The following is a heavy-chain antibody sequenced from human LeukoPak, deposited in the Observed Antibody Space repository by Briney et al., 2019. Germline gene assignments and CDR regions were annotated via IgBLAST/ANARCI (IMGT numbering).Heavy chain of an antibody. D-gene: IGHD4-11*01. CDR2: ISYDGSNK. CDR1: GFTFSSYG. Sequence: GRSLRLSCAASGFTFSSYGMHWVRQAPGKGLEWVAVISYDGSNKYYADSVKGRFTISRDNSKNTLYLQMNSLRAEDTAVYYCAREAPTTFWVNYYYGMDVWGQGTTVTVSS. CDR3: AREAPTTFWVNYYYGMDV. J-gene: IGHJ6*02. V-gene: IGHV3-30*03.